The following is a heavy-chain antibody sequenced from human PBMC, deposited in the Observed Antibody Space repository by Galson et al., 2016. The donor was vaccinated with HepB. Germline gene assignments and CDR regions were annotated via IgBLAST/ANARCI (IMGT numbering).Heavy chain of an antibody. CDR3: ARGVGDSSGYGGPFDY. CDR2: IFYSGST. D-gene: IGHD3-22*01. V-gene: IGHV4-59*01. Sequence: ETLSLTCTVSGDSIPNSYWTWIRQPPGKGLEWIGYIFYSGSTSYNPSLKSRVTISVDTPKNQFSLKLNSVIAADTAVYYCARGVGDSSGYGGPFDYWGQGTLVTVSS. J-gene: IGHJ4*02. CDR1: GDSIPNSY.